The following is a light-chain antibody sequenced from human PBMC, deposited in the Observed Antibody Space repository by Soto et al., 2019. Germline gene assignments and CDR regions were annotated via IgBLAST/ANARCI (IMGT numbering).Light chain of an antibody. J-gene: IGLJ2*01. CDR1: SSDVGGYNY. CDR3: CSYTISSTLSVV. Sequence: QSALTQPASVSGSPGQSITISCTGTSSDVGGYNYVPWYQQHPGKAPKLMIYGVTNRPSGVSNRFSGSKSGNTASLTISGLQAEDEADYYCCSYTISSTLSVVFGGGTKVTV. CDR2: GVT. V-gene: IGLV2-14*01.